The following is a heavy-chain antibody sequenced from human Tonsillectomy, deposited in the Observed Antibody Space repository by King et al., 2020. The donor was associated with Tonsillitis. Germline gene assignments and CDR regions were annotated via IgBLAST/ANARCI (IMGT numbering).Heavy chain of an antibody. V-gene: IGHV4-38-2*02. CDR1: GYSISSGYY. J-gene: IGHJ5*02. CDR2: IYNSGRT. CDR3: AREGNNWFDP. Sequence: QLQESGPGLVKPSETLSLTCAVSGYSISSGYYWGWIRQPPGKGLEWIGSIYNSGRTYYNPSLQSGVTISVDTSKNQFSLKLSPVTAADTAVYYCAREGNNWFDPWGQGTLVTVSS.